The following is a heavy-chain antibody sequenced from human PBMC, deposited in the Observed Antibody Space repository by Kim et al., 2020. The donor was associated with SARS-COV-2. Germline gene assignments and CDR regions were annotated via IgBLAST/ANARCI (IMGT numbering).Heavy chain of an antibody. CDR1: GYTFTGYY. CDR2: INPNSGGT. D-gene: IGHD3-10*01. J-gene: IGHJ6*02. Sequence: ASVKVSCKASGYTFTGYYMHWVRQAPGQGLEWMGWINPNSGGTNYAQKFQGRVTMTRDTSISTAYMELSRLRSDDTAVYYCAGVINRDLVRRTRYYYYGMDVWGQGTTVTVSS. V-gene: IGHV1-2*02. CDR3: AGVINRDLVRRTRYYYYGMDV.